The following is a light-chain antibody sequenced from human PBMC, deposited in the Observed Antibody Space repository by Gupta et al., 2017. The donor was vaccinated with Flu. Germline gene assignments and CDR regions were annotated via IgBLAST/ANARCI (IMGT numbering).Light chain of an antibody. J-gene: IGLJ2*01. Sequence: QTAVTQESSLTVSPGGTVTLTCTSTTGAVTSASYPTWFQQKPGQAPRALIYKTNNKHSGTPARFSGSLRGDKAALTLSDVRPEDEAEYYCLLYSGGTEWVFGGGTKVTVL. CDR1: TGAVTSASY. CDR3: LLYSGGTEWV. CDR2: KTN. V-gene: IGLV7-43*01.